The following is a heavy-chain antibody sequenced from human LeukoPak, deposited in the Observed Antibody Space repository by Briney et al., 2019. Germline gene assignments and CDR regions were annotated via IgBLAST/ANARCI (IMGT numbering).Heavy chain of an antibody. CDR1: GFTFDDYA. V-gene: IGHV3-43*02. CDR3: AKVLGYYDSSGYYQEGGFDY. Sequence: GGSLRLSCAASGFTFDDYAMHWVRQAPGQGLDWVSLISGDGGSTYYADSVKGRFTISRDNSKNSLYLQMNSLRTEDTALYYCAKVLGYYDSSGYYQEGGFDYWGQGTLVTVSS. J-gene: IGHJ4*02. CDR2: ISGDGGST. D-gene: IGHD3-22*01.